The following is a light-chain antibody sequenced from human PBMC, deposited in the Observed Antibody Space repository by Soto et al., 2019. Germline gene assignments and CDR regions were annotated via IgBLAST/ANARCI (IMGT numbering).Light chain of an antibody. CDR1: HSISSW. CDR2: DAS. J-gene: IGKJ1*01. V-gene: IGKV1-5*01. CDR3: QQYNSYPWT. Sequence: RGPIPCPPSHSISSWLAWYQQKPGKAPKLLIYDASSLESGVPSRFSGSGSGTEFTLTISSLQPDDFATYYCQQYNSYPWTFGQGTKVDIK.